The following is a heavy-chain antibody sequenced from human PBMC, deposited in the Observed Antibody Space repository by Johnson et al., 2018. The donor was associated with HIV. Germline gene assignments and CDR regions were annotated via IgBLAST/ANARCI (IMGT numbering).Heavy chain of an antibody. CDR1: GFTFSSYG. CDR3: ARGSLSGSPDI. D-gene: IGHD1-26*01. V-gene: IGHV3-30*02. CDR2: IRYDGSNK. J-gene: IGHJ3*02. Sequence: QVQLVESGGGVVQPGRSLRLSCAASGFTFSSYGMHWVRQAPGKGLEWVAFIRYDGSNKYYADSVKGRFTISRDNSKNTLYLQMNSMRAEDTAVYYCARGSLSGSPDIWGQGTMVTVSS.